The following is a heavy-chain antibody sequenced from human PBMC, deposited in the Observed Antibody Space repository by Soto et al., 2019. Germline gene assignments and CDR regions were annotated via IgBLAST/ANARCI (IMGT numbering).Heavy chain of an antibody. D-gene: IGHD3-10*01. CDR2: ISYDGSNK. CDR1: GFTFSSYA. Sequence: SLRLSCAASGFTFSSYAMHWVRQAPGKGLEWVAVISYDGSNKYYADSVKGRFTISRDNSKNTLYLQMNSLRAEDTAVYYCARDLSSLPGGVDYWGQGTLVTVSS. J-gene: IGHJ4*02. CDR3: ARDLSSLPGGVDY. V-gene: IGHV3-30-3*01.